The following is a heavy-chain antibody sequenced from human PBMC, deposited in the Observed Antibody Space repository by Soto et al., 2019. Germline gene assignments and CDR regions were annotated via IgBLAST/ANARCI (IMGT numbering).Heavy chain of an antibody. J-gene: IGHJ4*02. D-gene: IGHD3-9*01. CDR2: IYYSGST. CDR3: ARGEDDILTRYPVLAY. CDR1: GGSISSYY. V-gene: IGHV4-59*01. Sequence: SETLSLTCTVSGGSISSYYWSWIRQPPGKGLEWIGYIYYSGSTNYNPSLKSRVTISVDTSKNQFSLKLSSVTAADTAVYYCARGEDDILTRYPVLAYWGQGTLVTVSS.